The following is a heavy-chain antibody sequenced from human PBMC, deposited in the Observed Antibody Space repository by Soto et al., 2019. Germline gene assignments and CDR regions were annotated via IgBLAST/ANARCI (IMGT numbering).Heavy chain of an antibody. V-gene: IGHV4-4*07. CDR1: GGAISSYY. J-gene: IGHJ6*02. D-gene: IGHD2-2*01. Sequence: SETRSLTCTVSGGAISSYYWSWIRQPAGKGLEWIGRIYTSGSTNYNPSLKSRVTMSVDTSKNQFSLKLSSVTAADTAVYYCAREGGGCSSTSCPSYYYYGMDVWGQGTTVT. CDR3: AREGGGCSSTSCPSYYYYGMDV. CDR2: IYTSGST.